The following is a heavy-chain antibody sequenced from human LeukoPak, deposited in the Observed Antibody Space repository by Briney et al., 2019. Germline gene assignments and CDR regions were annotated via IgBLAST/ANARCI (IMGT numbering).Heavy chain of an antibody. CDR1: GYSFTSYW. Sequence: GESLKISCKGSGYSFTSYWIGWVRQMPGKGLEWMGIIYPGDSDTRYSPSFQGQVTISADKSISTAYLQWSSLKASDTAMHYCARSKTVTTFWFDPWGQGTLVTVSS. CDR3: ARSKTVTTFWFDP. V-gene: IGHV5-51*01. D-gene: IGHD4-17*01. CDR2: IYPGDSDT. J-gene: IGHJ5*02.